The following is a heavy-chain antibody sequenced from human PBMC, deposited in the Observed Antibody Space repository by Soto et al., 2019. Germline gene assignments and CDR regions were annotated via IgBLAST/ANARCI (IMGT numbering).Heavy chain of an antibody. J-gene: IGHJ4*02. Sequence: QVQLVQSGAEEKKPGASVKVSCKASGYTFSSYAMHWVRQAPGQRLEWMGWINAGNGNTKYSQKFQGRVTITRDTSGRTGQMEVGRLESEDKAVYFRGRGGPPIGYWGQGTLVTVSS. D-gene: IGHD3-10*01. CDR2: INAGNGNT. V-gene: IGHV1-3*05. CDR3: GRGGPPIGY. CDR1: GYTFSSYA.